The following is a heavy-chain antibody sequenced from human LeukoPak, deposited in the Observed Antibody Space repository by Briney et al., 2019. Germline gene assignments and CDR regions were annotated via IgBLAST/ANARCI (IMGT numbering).Heavy chain of an antibody. J-gene: IGHJ4*02. CDR3: ARHTDYDYVWGSYRYTPGFDY. Sequence: SETLSLTCTVSGGSTSSYYWSWIRQPPGKGLEWIGYIYDSGTTNYNPSLQSRVTISVDTSKNQFSLRLSSVTAADTAVYYCARHTDYDYVWGSYRYTPGFDYWGQGTLVTVSS. CDR1: GGSTSSYY. V-gene: IGHV4-59*08. CDR2: IYDSGTT. D-gene: IGHD3-16*02.